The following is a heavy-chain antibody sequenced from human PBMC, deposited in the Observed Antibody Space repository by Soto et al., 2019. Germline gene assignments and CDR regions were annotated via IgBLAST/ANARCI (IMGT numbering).Heavy chain of an antibody. V-gene: IGHV1-24*01. Sequence: ASVKVSCKVSGYTLTELSMHWVRQAPGKGLEWMGGFDPEDGETIYAQKFQGRVTMTEDTSTDTAYMELSSLRSEDTAVYYCATTRITMIVVASDAFDIWGQGTMVTVSS. CDR1: GYTLTELS. J-gene: IGHJ3*02. CDR3: ATTRITMIVVASDAFDI. D-gene: IGHD3-22*01. CDR2: FDPEDGET.